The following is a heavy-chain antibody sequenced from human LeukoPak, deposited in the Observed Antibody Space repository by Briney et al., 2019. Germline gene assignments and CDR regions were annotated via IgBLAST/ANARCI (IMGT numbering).Heavy chain of an antibody. D-gene: IGHD3-3*01. CDR3: ARESLEWLLSADY. CDR1: GFTFSSYA. Sequence: GRSLRLSCAASGFTFSSYAMHWVRQAPGKGLEWLAVISYDGSNKYYADSVKGRFTISRDNSKNTLYLQMNSLRAEDTAVYYCARESLEWLLSADYWGQGTLVTVSS. CDR2: ISYDGSNK. J-gene: IGHJ4*02. V-gene: IGHV3-30-3*01.